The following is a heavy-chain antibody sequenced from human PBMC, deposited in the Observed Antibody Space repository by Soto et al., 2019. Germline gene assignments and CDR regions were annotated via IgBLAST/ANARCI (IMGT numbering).Heavy chain of an antibody. D-gene: IGHD3-22*01. V-gene: IGHV1-69*13. J-gene: IGHJ4*02. CDR3: ARGWGYDSYTYYYAY. CDR1: GGTFSSYA. CDR2: IIPIFGTA. Sequence: ASVKVSCKASGGTFSSYAISWVRQAPGQGLEWMGGIIPIFGTANYAQKFQGRVTITADESTSTAYMELSRLRSEDTAVYYCARGWGYDSYTYYYAYWGQGTLVTVSS.